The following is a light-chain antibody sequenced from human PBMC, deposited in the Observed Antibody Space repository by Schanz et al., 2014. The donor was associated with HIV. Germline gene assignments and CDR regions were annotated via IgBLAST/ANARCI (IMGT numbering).Light chain of an antibody. CDR2: DAS. V-gene: IGKV1-33*01. Sequence: DIQVTQSPSSLSASVGDRVTITCQASQDIQKYLNWYQQKPGEAPKLLIYDASNLQTGVPSRFSGSGSGTEFTLTISSLQPDDFATYYCQQYDRSSWTFGLGTKVETK. J-gene: IGKJ1*01. CDR1: QDIQKY. CDR3: QQYDRSSWT.